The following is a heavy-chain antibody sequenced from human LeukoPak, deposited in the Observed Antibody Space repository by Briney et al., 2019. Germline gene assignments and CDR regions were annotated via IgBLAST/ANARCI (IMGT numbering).Heavy chain of an antibody. D-gene: IGHD3-22*01. CDR1: GGSISSGSYY. Sequence: SETLSLTCTVSGGSISSGSYYWSWIRQPAGKGLEWIGRIYTSGSTNYNPSLKSRVTISVDTSKNQFSLKLSSVTAADTAVYYCASDLEGYDSSGYLFSYYYMDVWGKGTTVTISS. V-gene: IGHV4-61*02. CDR3: ASDLEGYDSSGYLFSYYYMDV. J-gene: IGHJ6*03. CDR2: IYTSGST.